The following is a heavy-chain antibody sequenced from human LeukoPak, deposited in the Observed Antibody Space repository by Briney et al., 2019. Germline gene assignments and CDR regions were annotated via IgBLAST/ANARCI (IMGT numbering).Heavy chain of an antibody. CDR3: ARWGDYDVLTGYYVSDY. V-gene: IGHV3-23*01. Sequence: GGSLRLSCAASGFTFSNYAMSWVRQAPGKGLEWVSAITGGGSGIYYADSMKSRFTISRDNSKNTLYLQINSLRAEDTAVYYCARWGDYDVLTGYYVSDYWGQGTLVTVSS. D-gene: IGHD3-9*01. CDR1: GFTFSNYA. J-gene: IGHJ4*02. CDR2: ITGGGSGI.